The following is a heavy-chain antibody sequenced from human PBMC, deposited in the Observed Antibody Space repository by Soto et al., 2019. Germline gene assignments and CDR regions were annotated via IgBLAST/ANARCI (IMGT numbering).Heavy chain of an antibody. Sequence: ASVKVSCKASGYTFTSYAMHWVRQAPGQRLEWMGWINAGNGNTKYSQKFQGRATITRDTSASTAYMELSSLRSEDTAVYYCARDIVLVPAASDAFDIWGQGTMVTVSS. J-gene: IGHJ3*02. D-gene: IGHD2-2*01. CDR2: INAGNGNT. CDR3: ARDIVLVPAASDAFDI. V-gene: IGHV1-3*01. CDR1: GYTFTSYA.